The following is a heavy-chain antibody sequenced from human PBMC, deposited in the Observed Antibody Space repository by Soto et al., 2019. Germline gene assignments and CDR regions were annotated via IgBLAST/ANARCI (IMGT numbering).Heavy chain of an antibody. J-gene: IGHJ4*02. D-gene: IGHD3-16*01. CDR2: IKNDGSHI. CDR3: GRERWALGDY. V-gene: IGHV3-74*01. CDR1: GFTFGDYW. Sequence: EVQLVESGGGLVQPGGSLRLSCVASGFTFGDYWMVWVRQAPGKGLVWVSRIKNDGSHIDYAESGRGRFTISRDNAKNTVYLQMNSLRAEDTAVYYCGRERWALGDYWGQGTLVTVSS.